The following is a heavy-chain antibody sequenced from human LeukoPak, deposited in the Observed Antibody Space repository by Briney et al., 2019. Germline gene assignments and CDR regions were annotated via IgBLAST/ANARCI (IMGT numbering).Heavy chain of an antibody. CDR3: ASYDSSGYYVDY. CDR1: GFTVSSNY. V-gene: IGHV3-53*01. J-gene: IGHJ4*02. CDR2: IYSGGST. D-gene: IGHD3-22*01. Sequence: PGGSLRLSCAAFGFTVSSNYMSWVRQAPGKGLEWVSVIYSGGSTYYADSVKGRFTISRDNSKNTLYLQMNSLRAEDTAVYYCASYDSSGYYVDYWGQGTLVTVSS.